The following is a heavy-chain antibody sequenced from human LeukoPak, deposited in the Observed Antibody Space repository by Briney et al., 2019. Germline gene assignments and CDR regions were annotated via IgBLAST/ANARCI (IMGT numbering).Heavy chain of an antibody. V-gene: IGHV4-4*07. CDR3: ATATGSSSASSHSFDI. CDR2: IYTSGST. J-gene: IGHJ3*02. CDR1: GGSISSYY. Sequence: SETLTLTCTVSGGSISSYYWSWIRQPAGKGLEWIGRIYTSGSTNYNPSLKSRVTISVDKSKNQFSLKLSSVTAADTAVYYCATATGSSSASSHSFDIWGQGTMVTVSS. D-gene: IGHD2-2*01.